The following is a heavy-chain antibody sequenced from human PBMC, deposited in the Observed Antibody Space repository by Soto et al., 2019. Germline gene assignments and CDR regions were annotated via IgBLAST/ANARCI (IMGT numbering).Heavy chain of an antibody. V-gene: IGHV3-74*01. CDR3: ARRIFGSGTANDY. D-gene: IGHD3-10*01. J-gene: IGHJ4*02. CDR1: GFTFSGSW. Sequence: EVQLVESGGGLVQPGGSLRLSCAASGFTFSGSWMHWVRQAPGKGLVWVSRINGDGSGTIYADFVKGRFTISRDDAKNTLFLQMNGLRAEDTAVYYCARRIFGSGTANDYWGQGTLVTVSS. CDR2: INGDGSGT.